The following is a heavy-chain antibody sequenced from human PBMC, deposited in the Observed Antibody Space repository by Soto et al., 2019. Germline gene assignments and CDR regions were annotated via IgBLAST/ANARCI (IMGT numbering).Heavy chain of an antibody. V-gene: IGHV3-30*18. Sequence: GGSLRLSCAASGFTFSSYGLHRVRQAPGKGLEWVAVISYDGSNKYYADSVKGRSTISRDNSKNTLYLQMNSLRAEDTAVYYCAKDLQYEFWSAHPGYYYFYGMDVWGQGTTVTVSS. CDR3: AKDLQYEFWSAHPGYYYFYGMDV. J-gene: IGHJ6*02. CDR2: ISYDGSNK. CDR1: GFTFSSYG. D-gene: IGHD3-3*01.